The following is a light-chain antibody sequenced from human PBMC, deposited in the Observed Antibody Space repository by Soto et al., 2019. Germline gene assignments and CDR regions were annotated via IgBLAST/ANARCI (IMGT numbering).Light chain of an antibody. J-gene: IGLJ2*01. Sequence: QSALTQPASVSGAPGQTVTISCTGSSSNIGAGYDVHWYQQLPGTAPKLLIYGNSNRPSGVPDRFSGSKSGTSASLAITGLQAEDEADYYCQSYDSSLSGYVVFGGGTQLTVL. CDR3: QSYDSSLSGYVV. V-gene: IGLV1-40*01. CDR2: GNS. CDR1: SSNIGAGYD.